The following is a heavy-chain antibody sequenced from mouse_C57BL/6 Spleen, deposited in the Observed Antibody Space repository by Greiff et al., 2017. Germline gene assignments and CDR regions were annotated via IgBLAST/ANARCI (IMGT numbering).Heavy chain of an antibody. J-gene: IGHJ4*01. D-gene: IGHD3-2*02. CDR2: IDPSDSYT. Sequence: QVQLQQPGAELVMPGASVKLSCKASGYTFTSYWMHWVKQRPGQGLEWIGEIDPSDSYTNYNHKFKGKSTLTVDKSSSTAYMQLSSLTSDDSAVYYCARKLRGPRYYAMDYWGQGTSVTVSS. CDR1: GYTFTSYW. CDR3: ARKLRGPRYYAMDY. V-gene: IGHV1-69*01.